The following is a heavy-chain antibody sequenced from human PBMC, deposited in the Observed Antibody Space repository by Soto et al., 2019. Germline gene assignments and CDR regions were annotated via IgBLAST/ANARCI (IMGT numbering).Heavy chain of an antibody. D-gene: IGHD5-18*01. CDR3: TRDHYGRGFSSGAFDS. Sequence: PGGSLRLSCSLTGFTFGDYAMNWFRQAPGKGLEWVGFIKSKAFGGTPEYAASVKGRFTISRDDSMSIAYLQMNSLKTDDTAVYYCTRDHYGRGFSSGAFDSWGQGTPVTVSS. CDR2: IKSKAFGGTP. J-gene: IGHJ4*02. CDR1: GFTFGDYA. V-gene: IGHV3-49*03.